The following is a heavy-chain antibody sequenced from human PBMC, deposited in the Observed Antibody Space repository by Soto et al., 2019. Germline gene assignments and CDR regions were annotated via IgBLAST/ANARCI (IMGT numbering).Heavy chain of an antibody. D-gene: IGHD3-3*01. CDR1: GGTFSSYA. Sequence: QVQLVQSGAEVKKPGSSVKVSCEASGGTFSSYAFSWVRQAPGQGLEWMGGIIPIFGTANYAQKFQGRVTITADESTSTAYMELSSLRSEDTAVYYCARVRVRFLEWLGSEGWGQGTLVTVSS. J-gene: IGHJ4*02. CDR3: ARVRVRFLEWLGSEG. CDR2: IIPIFGTA. V-gene: IGHV1-69*12.